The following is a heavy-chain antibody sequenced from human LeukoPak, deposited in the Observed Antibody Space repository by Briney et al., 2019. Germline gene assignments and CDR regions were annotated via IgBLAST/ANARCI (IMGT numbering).Heavy chain of an antibody. CDR3: ASLPEEQLVWGGYYFDY. D-gene: IGHD6-13*01. CDR1: GYSISSTYY. CDR2: VFHSGNT. V-gene: IGHV4-38-2*02. Sequence: SETLSLTCTVSGYSISSTYYWGWIRQPPGKGLEWVGSVFHSGNTYYNPSLKSRLTISADTSKNQFSLKLSSVTAADTAVYYCASLPEEQLVWGGYYFDYWGQGTLVTVSS. J-gene: IGHJ4*02.